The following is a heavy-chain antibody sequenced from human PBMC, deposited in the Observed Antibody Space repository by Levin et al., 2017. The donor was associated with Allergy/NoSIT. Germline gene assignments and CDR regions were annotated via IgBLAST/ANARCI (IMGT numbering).Heavy chain of an antibody. CDR3: ARKGYCRSSACYADSGFWFDP. J-gene: IGHJ5*02. CDR2: IGESGRTI. CDR1: GFTFSNFE. V-gene: IGHV3-48*03. Sequence: GESLKISCATSGFTFSNFEMTWVRQAPGKGLEWISYIGESGRTIYYAASVEGRFTISRDDARNSLYLQMNTLRADDTAVYYCARKGYCRSSACYADSGFWFDPWGQGTLVTVSS. D-gene: IGHD2-2*01.